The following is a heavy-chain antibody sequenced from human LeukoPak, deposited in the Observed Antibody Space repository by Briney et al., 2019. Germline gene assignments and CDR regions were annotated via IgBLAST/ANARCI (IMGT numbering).Heavy chain of an antibody. CDR2: IYYSGST. CDR3: AKHRKMYHSFDI. V-gene: IGHV4-39*01. D-gene: IGHD2-8*01. Sequence: GSLRLSCAASGFTFSDHYMDWVRQPPGKGLEWIGSIYYSGSTYYNPSLKSRVTISVDTSKNQFSLKLSSVTAADTAVYYCAKHRKMYHSFDIWGQGTMVTVSS. J-gene: IGHJ3*02. CDR1: GFTFSDHY.